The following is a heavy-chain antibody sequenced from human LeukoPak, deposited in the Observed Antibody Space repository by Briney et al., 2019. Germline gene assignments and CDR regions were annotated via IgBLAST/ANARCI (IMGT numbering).Heavy chain of an antibody. D-gene: IGHD6-13*01. CDR3: ARVLRNRYSSSWYSGPQDY. J-gene: IGHJ4*02. CDR2: INQDGSEK. CDR1: GFTFSSYW. V-gene: IGHV3-7*01. Sequence: GGSLRLSCAASGFTFSSYWMTWVRQAPGKGLEWVANINQDGSEKYYVDSVKGRFTISRDNAKNSLYLQMNSLRAEDTAVYYCARVLRNRYSSSWYSGPQDYWGQGTLVTVSS.